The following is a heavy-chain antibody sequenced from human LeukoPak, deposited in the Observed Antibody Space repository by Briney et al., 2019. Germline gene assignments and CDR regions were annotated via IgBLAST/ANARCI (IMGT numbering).Heavy chain of an antibody. D-gene: IGHD3-22*01. CDR1: GGTFISYA. V-gene: IGHV1-69*01. CDR3: ARLGPFYDSSSYGDYNWFDP. J-gene: IGHJ5*02. Sequence: SVKVSCKASGGTFISYAISWVRQAPGQGLEWMGGIIPIFGTANYAQKFQGRVTITADESTSTACMELSSLRSEDTAVYYCARLGPFYDSSSYGDYNWFDPWGQGTLVTVSS. CDR2: IIPIFGTA.